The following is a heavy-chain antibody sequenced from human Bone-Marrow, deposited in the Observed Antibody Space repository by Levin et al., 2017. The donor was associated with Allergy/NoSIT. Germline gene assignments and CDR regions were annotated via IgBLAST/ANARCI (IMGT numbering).Heavy chain of an antibody. CDR3: AEDYCGGGVCTLFDH. CDR1: GFTFSRNA. Sequence: GGSLRLSCGASGFTFSRNAMSWVRQAPGEGLEWVSGIDGSGGSTWYADSVKGRLTISRDNSQNTLYLQMNSLRAEDTAVYYCAEDYCGGGVCTLFDHWGQGTLVTVSS. D-gene: IGHD2-21*01. V-gene: IGHV3-23*01. CDR2: IDGSGGST. J-gene: IGHJ4*02.